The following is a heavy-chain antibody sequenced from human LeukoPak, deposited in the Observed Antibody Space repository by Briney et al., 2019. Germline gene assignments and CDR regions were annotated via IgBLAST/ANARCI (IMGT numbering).Heavy chain of an antibody. D-gene: IGHD3-3*01. CDR2: IYYSGST. CDR1: GGSSSSSSYY. CDR3: ARHPRPYDLWSGYYPQIDY. V-gene: IGHV4-39*01. J-gene: IGHJ4*02. Sequence: SETLSLTCTVSGGSSSSSSYYWGWIRQPPGKGLEWIGSIYYSGSTYYNPSLKSRVTISVDTSKNQFSLKLSSVTAADTAVYYCARHPRPYDLWSGYYPQIDYWGQGTLVTVSS.